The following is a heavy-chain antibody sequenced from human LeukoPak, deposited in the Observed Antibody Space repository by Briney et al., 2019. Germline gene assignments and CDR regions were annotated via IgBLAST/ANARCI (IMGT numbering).Heavy chain of an antibody. Sequence: ASVKVSCKASGYTFTGYYMHWVRQAPGQGLEWMGWINPNSGGTNYAQKFQGRVTMTRDRSISTAYMELSRLRSDDTAVYYCARDRLEMATIPAYWGQGTLVTVSS. J-gene: IGHJ4*02. V-gene: IGHV1-2*02. CDR1: GYTFTGYY. CDR3: ARDRLEMATIPAY. CDR2: INPNSGGT. D-gene: IGHD5-24*01.